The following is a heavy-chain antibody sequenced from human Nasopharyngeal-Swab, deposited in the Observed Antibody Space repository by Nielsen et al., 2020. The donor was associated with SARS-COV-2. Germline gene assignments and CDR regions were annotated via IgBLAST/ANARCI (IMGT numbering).Heavy chain of an antibody. CDR2: IYYSGST. V-gene: IGHV4-39*01. CDR3: ARLSPEDGDY. Sequence: WIRQPPGKGLEWIGSIYYSGSTYYNPSLKGRVTISVDTSKNQFSLKLSSVTAADTAVYYCARLSPEDGDYWGQGTLVTVSS. J-gene: IGHJ4*02. D-gene: IGHD3-10*01.